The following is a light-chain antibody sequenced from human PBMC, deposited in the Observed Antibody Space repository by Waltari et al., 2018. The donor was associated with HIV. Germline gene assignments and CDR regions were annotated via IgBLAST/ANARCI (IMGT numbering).Light chain of an antibody. CDR1: ALAKQY. V-gene: IGLV3-25*03. CDR3: QSADSRATSP. Sequence: SYELTQPPSVSVSPGQTARITCSGDALAKQYAYWYQQKPGQAPVLVKFKDSERPSGIPKRFSGSSSGTTVTLTISGVQAEDEADYYCQSADSRATSPFGGGTKLTVL. J-gene: IGLJ2*01. CDR2: KDS.